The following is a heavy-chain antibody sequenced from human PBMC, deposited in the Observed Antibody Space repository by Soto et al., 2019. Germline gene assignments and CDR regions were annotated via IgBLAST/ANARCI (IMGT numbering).Heavy chain of an antibody. CDR3: ARDNGPPGSGSHNTGFDY. CDR2: IWYDGSNK. D-gene: IGHD1-26*01. CDR1: GFTFSSYG. J-gene: IGHJ4*02. Sequence: GGSLRLSCAASGFTFSSYGMHWVRQAPGKGLEWVAVIWYDGSNKYYADSVKGRFTISRDNSKNTLYLQMNSLRAEDTAVYYCARDNGPPGSGSHNTGFDYWGQGTLLTVSS. V-gene: IGHV3-33*01.